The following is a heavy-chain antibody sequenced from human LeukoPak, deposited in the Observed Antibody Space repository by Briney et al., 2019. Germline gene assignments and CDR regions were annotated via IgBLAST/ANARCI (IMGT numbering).Heavy chain of an antibody. J-gene: IGHJ4*02. CDR1: GFTFSSYS. D-gene: IGHD1-1*01. Sequence: PGGSLRLSCAASGFTFSSYSMNWVRQAPGKGLEWVSSISSSSSYIYYADSVKGRFTISRDNAKNSLYLQMNSLRAEDTAVYYCARDMYNGDPFDYWGQGTLVTVSS. V-gene: IGHV3-21*01. CDR2: ISSSSSYI. CDR3: ARDMYNGDPFDY.